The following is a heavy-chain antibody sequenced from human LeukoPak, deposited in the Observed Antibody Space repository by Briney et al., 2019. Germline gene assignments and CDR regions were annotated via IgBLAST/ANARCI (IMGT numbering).Heavy chain of an antibody. D-gene: IGHD3-9*01. J-gene: IGHJ6*02. CDR1: GGSISSYY. CDR2: IYYSGST. CDR3: ARGDLDILTGYPSRGGDV. Sequence: PSETLSLTRTVSGGSISSYYWSWIRQPPGKGLEWIGYIYYSGSTNYNPSLKSRVTISVDTSKSQFSLKLSSVTAADTAVYYCARGDLDILTGYPSRGGDVWGQGTTVTVSS. V-gene: IGHV4-59*01.